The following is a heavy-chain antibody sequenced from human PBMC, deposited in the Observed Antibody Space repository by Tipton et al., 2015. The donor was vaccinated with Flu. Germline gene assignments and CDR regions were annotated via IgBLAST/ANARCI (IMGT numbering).Heavy chain of an antibody. CDR3: ARDPSLGMPDYFDH. CDR1: GASVSSGSFY. V-gene: IGHV4-61*01. CDR2: ISYSGST. J-gene: IGHJ4*02. Sequence: GLVKPSETLSLTCTVSGASVSSGSFYWSWIRQPPGKGLEWIGFISYSGSTSYNPSLKSRVTISVDTSKKQFSLQLRSVTAADTAVYYCARDPSLGMPDYFDHWGQGTLVTASS. D-gene: IGHD2-2*01.